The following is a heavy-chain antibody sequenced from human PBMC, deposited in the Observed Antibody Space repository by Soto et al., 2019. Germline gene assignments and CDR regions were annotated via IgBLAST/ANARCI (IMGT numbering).Heavy chain of an antibody. Sequence: GGSLRLSCAASGFTFSSYAMSWVRQAPGKGLEWVSANSGSGGSTYYADTVKGRFTISRDNSKNTLYLQMNSLRAEDTAVYYCARGSSGWSYYYYYGMDVWGQGTTVTVSS. J-gene: IGHJ6*02. V-gene: IGHV3-23*01. D-gene: IGHD6-19*01. CDR3: ARGSSGWSYYYYYGMDV. CDR1: GFTFSSYA. CDR2: NSGSGGST.